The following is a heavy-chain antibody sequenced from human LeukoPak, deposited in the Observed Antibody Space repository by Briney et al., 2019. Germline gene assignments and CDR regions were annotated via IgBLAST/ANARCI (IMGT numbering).Heavy chain of an antibody. CDR2: ISGVADST. CDR1: GFTFSDYA. Sequence: PGGSLRLSCEGSGFTFSDYAMGWVRQAPGKGLEWVSDISGVADSTHYADSVKGRFTISRDNSKNTLYLQMNSLRDEDTAVYYCATQSKWLPTYWGQGTLVTVSS. D-gene: IGHD5-12*01. V-gene: IGHV3-23*01. CDR3: ATQSKWLPTY. J-gene: IGHJ4*02.